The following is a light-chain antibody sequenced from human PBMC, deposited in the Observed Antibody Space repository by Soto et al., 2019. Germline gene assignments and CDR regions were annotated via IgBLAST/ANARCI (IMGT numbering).Light chain of an antibody. CDR2: WAS. Sequence: DIVMTQSPDSLAVSLGERATINCGSSQSVVFTSNNKNYLAWYQQKPGQPPKLLLPWASARESGVPERFSGSGSGTLFTLSISSLQAEDVAVYYCQQYYTLPLTFGGGTKV. V-gene: IGKV4-1*01. CDR1: QSVVFTSNNKNY. J-gene: IGKJ4*01. CDR3: QQYYTLPLT.